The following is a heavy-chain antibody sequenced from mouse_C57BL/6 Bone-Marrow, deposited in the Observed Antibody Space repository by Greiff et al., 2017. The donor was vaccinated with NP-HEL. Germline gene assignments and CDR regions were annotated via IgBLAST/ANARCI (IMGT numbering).Heavy chain of an antibody. V-gene: IGHV1-80*01. CDR1: GYAFSSYW. CDR3: ARGGYYDYWFAY. D-gene: IGHD2-4*01. Sequence: VKVVESGAELVKPGASVKISCKASGYAFSSYWMNWVKQRPGKGLEWIGQIYPGDGDTNYNGKFKGKATLTADKSSSTAYMQLSSLTSEDSAVYFCARGGYYDYWFAYWGQGTLVTVSA. J-gene: IGHJ3*01. CDR2: IYPGDGDT.